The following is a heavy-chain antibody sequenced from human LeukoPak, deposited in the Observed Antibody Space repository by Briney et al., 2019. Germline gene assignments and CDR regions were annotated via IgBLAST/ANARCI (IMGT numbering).Heavy chain of an antibody. D-gene: IGHD6-6*01. CDR1: GFTFSNYA. CDR2: IRYDGGNK. Sequence: GGSLRLSCAACGFTFSNYAMHWVRQAPGKGLEWVTFIRYDGGNKYYAESVKGRFTISRDNSKNTLYLQMSSMRAEDTAVYYCAKAIHSSSSGVVDYWGQGTLVTVSS. CDR3: AKAIHSSSSGVVDY. V-gene: IGHV3-30*02. J-gene: IGHJ4*02.